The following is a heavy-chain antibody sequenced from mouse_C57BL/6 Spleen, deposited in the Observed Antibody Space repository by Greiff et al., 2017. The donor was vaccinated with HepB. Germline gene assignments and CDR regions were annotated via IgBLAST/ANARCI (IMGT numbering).Heavy chain of an antibody. D-gene: IGHD1-1*01. CDR2: INPSTGGT. V-gene: IGHV1-42*01. CDR3: ASSSYGYFDV. Sequence: EVQLQQSGPELVKPGASVKISCKASGYSFTGYYMNWVKQSPEKSLEWIGEINPSTGGTTYNQKFKAKATLTVDKSSSPAYMQLKSLTSEDSAVYYCASSSYGYFDVWGTGTTVTVSS. J-gene: IGHJ1*03. CDR1: GYSFTGYY.